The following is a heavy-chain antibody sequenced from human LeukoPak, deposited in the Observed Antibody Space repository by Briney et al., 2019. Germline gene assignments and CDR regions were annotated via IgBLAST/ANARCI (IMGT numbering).Heavy chain of an antibody. J-gene: IGHJ4*02. CDR3: ATSGGFNSPRHY. D-gene: IGHD3-16*01. CDR2: VCYNGTT. Sequence: SETLSLTCSVSGDSISSYFWAWIRQPPGRGLEWIGYVCYNGTTNYNPSLRNRVAISIDTSKNQFSLKLNSATAADTAVYYCATSGGFNSPRHYWGQGTLVTVSS. V-gene: IGHV4-59*01. CDR1: GDSISSYF.